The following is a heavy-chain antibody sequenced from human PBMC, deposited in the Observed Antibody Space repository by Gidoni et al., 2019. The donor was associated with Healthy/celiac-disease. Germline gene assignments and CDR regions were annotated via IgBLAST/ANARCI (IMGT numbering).Heavy chain of an antibody. V-gene: IGHV3-7*01. CDR2: IKQDGSEK. Sequence: EVQLXESGXXLVQPGGSLRXSCAXSGFTFSSYCTSWVXQAPGKGLEWXANIKQDGSEKYXXXSVXXRFXXXRDXXXNSXXLQXXXLNXXXSXXXYYXXXQVXXXWGXXTL. CDR1: GFTFSSYC. CDR3: XXXQVXXX. J-gene: IGHJ1*01. D-gene: IGHD3-22*01.